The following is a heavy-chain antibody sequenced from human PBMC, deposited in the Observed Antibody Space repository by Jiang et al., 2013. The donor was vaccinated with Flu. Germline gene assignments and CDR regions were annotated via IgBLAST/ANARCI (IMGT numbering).Heavy chain of an antibody. Sequence: GSGLVKPSGTLSLTCAVSGGSISSSNWWSWVRQPPGKGLEWIGEIYHSGSTNYNPSLKSRVTISVDKSKNQFSLKLSSVTAADTAVYYCARDPDHYDSSVRFDYWGQGTLVTVSS. J-gene: IGHJ4*02. CDR2: IYHSGST. CDR1: GGSISSSNW. CDR3: ARDPDHYDSSVRFDY. D-gene: IGHD3-22*01. V-gene: IGHV4-4*02.